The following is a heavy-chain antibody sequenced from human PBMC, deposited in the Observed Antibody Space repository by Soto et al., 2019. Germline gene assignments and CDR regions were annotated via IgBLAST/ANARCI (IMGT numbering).Heavy chain of an antibody. CDR3: AKAYGSSVPYNWFDP. J-gene: IGHJ5*02. Sequence: EVQLLESGGGLVQPGGSLRLSCAASGFTFSSYAMSWVRQAPGKGLEWVSAISGSGGSTYYTDSVKGRFTISRDNSKNTLYLQMNSLRAEDTAIYYCAKAYGSSVPYNWFDPWGQGTLVTVSS. V-gene: IGHV3-23*01. CDR1: GFTFSSYA. CDR2: ISGSGGST. D-gene: IGHD2-2*01.